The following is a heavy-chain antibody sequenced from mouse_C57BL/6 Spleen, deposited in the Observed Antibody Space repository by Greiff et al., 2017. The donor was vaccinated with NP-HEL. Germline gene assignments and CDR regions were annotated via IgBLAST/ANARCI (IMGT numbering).Heavy chain of an antibody. V-gene: IGHV5-4*03. Sequence: EVMLVESGGGLVKPGGSLKLSCAASGFTFSSYAMSWVRQTPEKRLEWVATISDGGSYTYYPDNVKGRFTISRDNAKNNLYLQMSHLKSEDTAMYYCARNWADFDYWGQGTTLTVSS. J-gene: IGHJ2*01. CDR3: ARNWADFDY. CDR1: GFTFSSYA. CDR2: ISDGGSYT. D-gene: IGHD4-1*01.